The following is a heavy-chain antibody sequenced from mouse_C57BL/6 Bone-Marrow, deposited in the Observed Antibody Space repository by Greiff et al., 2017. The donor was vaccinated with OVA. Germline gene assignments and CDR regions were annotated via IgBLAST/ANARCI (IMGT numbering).Heavy chain of an antibody. CDR2: ISDGGSYT. CDR1: GFTFSSYA. D-gene: IGHD1-1*01. V-gene: IGHV5-4*01. Sequence: EVKLQESGGGLVKPGGSLKLSCAASGFTFSSYAMSWVRQTPEKRLEWVATISDGGSYTYYPDNVKGRFTISRDNAKNNLYLQMSHLKSEDTAMYYCARDHYGSRRNFDYWGQGTTLTVSS. J-gene: IGHJ2*01. CDR3: ARDHYGSRRNFDY.